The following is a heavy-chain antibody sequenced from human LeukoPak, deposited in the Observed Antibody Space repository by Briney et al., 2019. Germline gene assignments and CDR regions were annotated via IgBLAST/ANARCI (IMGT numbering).Heavy chain of an antibody. CDR3: AKFIAATYYYYMDV. CDR2: ITTSGGST. J-gene: IGHJ6*03. D-gene: IGHD6-13*01. CDR1: GFTFSSYA. Sequence: GGSLRLSYAASGFTFSSYAMNWVRQAPGKGLEWVSAITTSGGSTYFADSVKGRFTISRDNSKNTLYLQMNSLRAEDTAVYYCAKFIAATYYYYMDVWGKGTTVTVSS. V-gene: IGHV3-23*01.